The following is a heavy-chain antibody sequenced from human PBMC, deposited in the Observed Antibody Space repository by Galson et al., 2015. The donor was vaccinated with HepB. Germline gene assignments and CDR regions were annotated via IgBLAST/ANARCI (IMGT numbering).Heavy chain of an antibody. J-gene: IGHJ3*02. CDR2: IKQDGREK. CDR1: GFTFSSYW. V-gene: IGHV3-7*01. D-gene: IGHD3-10*01. CDR3: ARENQYSFGSGTDSFDI. Sequence: SLRLSCAASGFTFSSYWMSWVRQAPGKGLEWVANIKQDGREKYYVDAVKGRITISRDNAKNSLYLQMNSLRAEDTAVDYCARENQYSFGSGTDSFDIWGQGTMVTVSS.